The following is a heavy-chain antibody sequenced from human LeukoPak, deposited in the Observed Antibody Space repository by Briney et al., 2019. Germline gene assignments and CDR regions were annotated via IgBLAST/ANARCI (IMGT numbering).Heavy chain of an antibody. V-gene: IGHV4-34*01. CDR3: ARGCSDCSSTSCYDGYFDY. D-gene: IGHD2-2*01. CDR2: INHSGST. J-gene: IGHJ4*02. Sequence: PSETLSLTCAVYGGSFSGYYWSWIRQPPGKGLEGIGEINHSGSTNYNPSLKSRVTISVDTSKNQFSLKLSSVTAADTAVYYCARGCSDCSSTSCYDGYFDYWGQGTLVTVSS. CDR1: GGSFSGYY.